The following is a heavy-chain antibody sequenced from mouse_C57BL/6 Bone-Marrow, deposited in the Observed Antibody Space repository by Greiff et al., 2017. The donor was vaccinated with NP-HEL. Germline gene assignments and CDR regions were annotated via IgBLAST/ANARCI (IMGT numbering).Heavy chain of an antibody. V-gene: IGHV1-42*01. CDR2: INPSTGGT. Sequence: VQLQQSGPELVKPGASVKISCKASGYSFTGYYMNWVKQSPEKSLEWIGEINPSTGGTTYNQKFKAKATLTVDKSSSTAYMQLKSLTSEDSAGYYCARYDDYEGGDYWGQGTSVTVSS. CDR3: ARYDDYEGGDY. D-gene: IGHD2-4*01. CDR1: GYSFTGYY. J-gene: IGHJ4*01.